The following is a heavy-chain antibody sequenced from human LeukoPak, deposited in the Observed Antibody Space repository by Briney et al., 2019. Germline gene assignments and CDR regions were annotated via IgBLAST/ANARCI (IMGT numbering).Heavy chain of an antibody. CDR3: ARVATAGTYYFDY. D-gene: IGHD6-13*01. CDR1: GGSISSSSYY. CDR2: IYYSGTT. Sequence: PSETLSLTCTVSGGSISSSSYYWGWIRQPPGKGLEWIGSIYYSGTTYYNPSLESRVTISVDTSKNQFSLKLSSVTAADTAVYYCARVATAGTYYFDYWGQGTLVTVSS. J-gene: IGHJ4*02. V-gene: IGHV4-39*07.